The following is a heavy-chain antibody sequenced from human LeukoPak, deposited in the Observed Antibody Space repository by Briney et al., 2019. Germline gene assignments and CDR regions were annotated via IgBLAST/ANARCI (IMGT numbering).Heavy chain of an antibody. J-gene: IGHJ3*02. CDR1: GGSISSYY. Sequence: SETLSLTCTVSGGSISSYYWCWIRQPPGKGLEWIGYIYYSGSTNYNPSLKSRVTISVDTSKNQFSLKLSSVTAADTAVYYCARRVGGYYDSSGYWDDAFDIWGQGTMVTVSS. CDR2: IYYSGST. CDR3: ARRVGGYYDSSGYWDDAFDI. D-gene: IGHD3-22*01. V-gene: IGHV4-59*08.